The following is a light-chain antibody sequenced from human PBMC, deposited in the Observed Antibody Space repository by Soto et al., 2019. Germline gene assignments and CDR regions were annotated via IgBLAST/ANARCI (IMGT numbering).Light chain of an antibody. CDR1: QGIFNY. CDR3: QKYDSAPFT. J-gene: IGKJ3*01. CDR2: AAS. Sequence: DIQMTQSPSSLSASVGDRVTVTCRASQGIFNYLAWYQQKPGKVPKVLIYAASTLQSVVPSRFSGSGSGTDFTLTLSSLQPEDVATYSCQKYDSAPFTFGPGTKVDIK. V-gene: IGKV1-27*01.